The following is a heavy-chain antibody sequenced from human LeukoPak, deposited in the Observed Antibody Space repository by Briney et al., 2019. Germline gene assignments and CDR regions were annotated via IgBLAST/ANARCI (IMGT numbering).Heavy chain of an antibody. V-gene: IGHV3-48*03. CDR3: ARPDY. CDR1: GFSFRKYE. J-gene: IGHJ4*02. CDR2: INSDGALT. Sequence: GGSLRLSCAASGFSFRKYEMNWVRQAPGKGLEWVAYINSDGALTYYAGSVKGRFTISRDNTKNSLYLQMSSLRVEDTAVYYCARPDYWGQGALVTVSS.